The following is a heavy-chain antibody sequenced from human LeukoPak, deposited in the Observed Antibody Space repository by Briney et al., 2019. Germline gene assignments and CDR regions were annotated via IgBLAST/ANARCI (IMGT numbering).Heavy chain of an antibody. J-gene: IGHJ3*02. Sequence: SEALSLTCTVSGGSITTYFWSWIRQAPGKGLEWIGFINYNGSTNSNPALKSRLTMSIDTSRNHFSLKLSSVTAADTAVYYCARGLYCGGDCYPDGFDIWGQGTMVTVSS. D-gene: IGHD2-21*02. CDR2: INYNGST. V-gene: IGHV4-59*01. CDR1: GGSITTYF. CDR3: ARGLYCGGDCYPDGFDI.